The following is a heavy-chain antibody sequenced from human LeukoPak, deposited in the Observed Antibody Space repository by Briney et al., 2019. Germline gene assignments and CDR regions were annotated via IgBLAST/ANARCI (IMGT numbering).Heavy chain of an antibody. J-gene: IGHJ6*02. Sequence: PSETLSLTCTVSGGSISGGGYYWSWIRQHPGKGLEWLGYIYYSGSTYYNPSLKSRVTISVDTSKNQFSLKLSSVTAADTAVYYCARDRGSSTRDYYYYYGMDVWGQGTTVTVSS. V-gene: IGHV4-31*03. CDR3: ARDRGSSTRDYYYYYGMDV. CDR2: IYYSGST. CDR1: GGSISGGGYY. D-gene: IGHD2-2*01.